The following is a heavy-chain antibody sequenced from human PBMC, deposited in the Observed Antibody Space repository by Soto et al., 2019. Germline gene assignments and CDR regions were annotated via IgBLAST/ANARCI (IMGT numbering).Heavy chain of an antibody. CDR3: ARSGDYVAFDC. D-gene: IGHD4-17*01. CDR1: GDSFSSGDYK. CDR2: TYYSGYT. V-gene: IGHV4-30-4*01. Sequence: QVQLQESGPGLVKPSQTLSLTCTVSGDSFSSGDYKWSWIRQPPGKGLEWIGYTYYSGYTYNNPSLKSRLTLSVDTSKNQFSLKLRSVTAADTAVYYCARSGDYVAFDCWGQGTLVTVS. J-gene: IGHJ4*02.